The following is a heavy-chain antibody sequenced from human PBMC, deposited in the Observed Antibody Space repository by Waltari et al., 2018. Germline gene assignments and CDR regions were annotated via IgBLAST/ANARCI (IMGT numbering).Heavy chain of an antibody. CDR2: FDPEDGET. J-gene: IGHJ4*02. D-gene: IGHD3-3*01. Sequence: QVQLVQSGAEVKKPGASVKVSCKVSGYTLTELSMHWGRRAPGKGLEWMGGFDPEDGETIYAQKFQGRVTMTEDTSTDTAYMELSSLRSEDTAVYYCATSPPSFWSGYPTLDYWGQGTLVTVSS. V-gene: IGHV1-24*01. CDR3: ATSPPSFWSGYPTLDY. CDR1: GYTLTELS.